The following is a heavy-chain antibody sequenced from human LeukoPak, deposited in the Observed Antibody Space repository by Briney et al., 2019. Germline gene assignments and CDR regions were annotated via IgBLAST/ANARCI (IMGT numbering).Heavy chain of an antibody. Sequence: GASVTVSCKASGYTFTSYGISWVRQAPGQGLEWMGWISAYNGNTNYAQKLQGRVTMTTDTSTSTAYMELRSLRSDATAVYYCANRLLGPSGAFDIWGQGTMVTVSS. CDR1: GYTFTSYG. J-gene: IGHJ3*02. CDR3: ANRLLGPSGAFDI. CDR2: ISAYNGNT. V-gene: IGHV1-18*01. D-gene: IGHD3-22*01.